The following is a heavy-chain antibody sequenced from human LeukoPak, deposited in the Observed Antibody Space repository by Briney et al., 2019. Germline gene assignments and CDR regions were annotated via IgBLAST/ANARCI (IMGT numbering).Heavy chain of an antibody. CDR2: IIPIFGTA. CDR3: GRDKLDNWNDQDGDY. CDR1: GGTFSSYA. J-gene: IGHJ4*02. Sequence: SVKVSCKASGGTFSSYAISWVRQAPGQGLEWMGGIIPIFGTANYAQKFQGRVTITADESTSTAYMELSSLRSEDTAVYYCGRDKLDNWNDQDGDYWGQGTLVTVSS. D-gene: IGHD1-20*01. V-gene: IGHV1-69*13.